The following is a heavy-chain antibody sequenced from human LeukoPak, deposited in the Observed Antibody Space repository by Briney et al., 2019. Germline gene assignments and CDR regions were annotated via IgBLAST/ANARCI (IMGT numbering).Heavy chain of an antibody. CDR1: GGSFSGYY. CDR3: ARFNPSSGQAKSFDP. J-gene: IGHJ5*02. Sequence: SENLSLTCAVDGGSFSGYYWSWIRQPPGKGLEWIGEINHSGSTNYNPSLKSRVTISVDTSKNQFSLKLSSVTAADTAVYYCARFNPSSGQAKSFDPWGQGTLVTVSS. V-gene: IGHV4-34*01. CDR2: INHSGST.